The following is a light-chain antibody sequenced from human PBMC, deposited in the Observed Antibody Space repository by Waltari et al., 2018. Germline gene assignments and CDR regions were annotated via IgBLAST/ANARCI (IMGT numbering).Light chain of an antibody. V-gene: IGKV2-40*01. CDR3: VQAIAFPFT. Sequence: DIVMTQTPLSLPITPGEPASISCRSSQSLLHSNGNTYLHWYLQKPGQSPQLLIYGGSNRASVVPDRFSVSGSGTDFTLKISKVEAEDVGVYYCVQAIAFPFTFGPGTKLDIK. CDR1: QSLLHSNGNTY. CDR2: GGS. J-gene: IGKJ3*01.